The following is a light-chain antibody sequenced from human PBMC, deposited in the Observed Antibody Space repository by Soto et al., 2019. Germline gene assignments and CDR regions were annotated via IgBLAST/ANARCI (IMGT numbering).Light chain of an antibody. Sequence: QSVLTQPPSASGTPGKRVTISCSGSSSNIGSNYVYWYQQLPGTAPKLLIYRNNQRPSGVPDRFSGSKSGTSASLAISGLGSEDEADYYCAAWDDSLSVVFGGGTKVTVL. CDR2: RNN. CDR3: AAWDDSLSVV. J-gene: IGLJ2*01. CDR1: SSNIGSNY. V-gene: IGLV1-47*01.